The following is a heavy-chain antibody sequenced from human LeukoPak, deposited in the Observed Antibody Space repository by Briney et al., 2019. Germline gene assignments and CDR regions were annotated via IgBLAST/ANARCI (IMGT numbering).Heavy chain of an antibody. CDR2: INPNSGGT. J-gene: IGHJ4*02. CDR3: ARSEITMIVVVVSYFDY. V-gene: IGHV1-2*02. D-gene: IGHD3-22*01. Sequence: ASVKVSCKASEYTFTGYYIHWVRQAPGQGLEWMGWINPNSGGTNYAQKFQGRVTMTRDTSISTAYMELSRLRSDDTAVYYCARSEITMIVVVVSYFDYWGQGTLVTVSS. CDR1: EYTFTGYY.